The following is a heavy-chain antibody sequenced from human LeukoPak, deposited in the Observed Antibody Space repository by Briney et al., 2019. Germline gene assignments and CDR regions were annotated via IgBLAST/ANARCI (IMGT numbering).Heavy chain of an antibody. CDR3: ARERSKLGSAHAFDI. CDR2: IIPIFGTA. D-gene: IGHD7-27*01. Sequence: GSSVKVSCKASGGTFSSYAISWVRQAPGQGLEWMGGIIPIFGTANYAQKFQGRVTITADESTSTAYMELSSLRSEDTAVYYCARERSKLGSAHAFDIWGQGTMVTVSS. J-gene: IGHJ3*02. V-gene: IGHV1-69*01. CDR1: GGTFSSYA.